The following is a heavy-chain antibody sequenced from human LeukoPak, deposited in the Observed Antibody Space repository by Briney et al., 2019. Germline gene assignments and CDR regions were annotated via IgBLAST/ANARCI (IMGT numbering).Heavy chain of an antibody. CDR1: GFTFSDFW. CDR3: ANLLRWEPY. J-gene: IGHJ4*02. D-gene: IGHD4-23*01. V-gene: IGHV3-30*18. Sequence: PGGSLRLSCVGSGFTFSDFWIHWVRQVPGKGLEWVAVISYDGSNKYYADSVKGRFTISRDNSKNTLYLQMNSLRAEDTAVYYCANLLRWEPYWGQGTLVTVSS. CDR2: ISYDGSNK.